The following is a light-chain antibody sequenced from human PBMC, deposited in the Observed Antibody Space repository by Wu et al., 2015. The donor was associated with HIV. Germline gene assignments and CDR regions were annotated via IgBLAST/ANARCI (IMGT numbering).Light chain of an antibody. CDR1: QSVSTN. J-gene: IGKJ2*03. CDR3: QQYNNWPPLYS. V-gene: IGKV3D-15*01. CDR2: GAS. Sequence: EIVLTQSPGTLSLSPGERATLSCRASQSVSTNFLAWYQQKPGQAPRLLFYGASSRATGIPDRFSGSGSGTEFTLTISSLQSEDFAVYYCQQYNNWPPLYSFGQGTKLEIK.